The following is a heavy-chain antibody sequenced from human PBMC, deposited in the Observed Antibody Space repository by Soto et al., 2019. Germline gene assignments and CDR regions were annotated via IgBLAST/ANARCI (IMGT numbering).Heavy chain of an antibody. CDR1: GFTFSSYD. V-gene: IGHV3-23*01. CDR2: ISGSGGST. Sequence: LRLSCAASGFTFSSYDMSWVRQAPGKGLEWVSAISGSGGSTYYADSVKGRFTISRDNSKNTLYLQMNSLRAEDTAVYYCAKDKLGTTWFDPWGQGTLVTVSS. J-gene: IGHJ5*02. D-gene: IGHD1-7*01. CDR3: AKDKLGTTWFDP.